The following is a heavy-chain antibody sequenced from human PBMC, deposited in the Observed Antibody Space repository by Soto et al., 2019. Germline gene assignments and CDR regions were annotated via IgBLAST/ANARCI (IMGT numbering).Heavy chain of an antibody. V-gene: IGHV2-5*02. Sequence: QITLKESGPTLVKPTQTLTLTCTFSGFSLSTIGVGVGWIRQPPGKALEWLALIYWDDDKRYSPSLKSRLTGTXDXSXNXXVLTMTNMDPVDTATYYCVQSRCGGDCLQSYSSHSYYGLDVWGQGTTVTVSS. CDR3: VQSRCGGDCLQSYSSHSYYGLDV. CDR1: GFSLSTIGVG. CDR2: IYWDDDK. D-gene: IGHD2-21*02. J-gene: IGHJ6*02.